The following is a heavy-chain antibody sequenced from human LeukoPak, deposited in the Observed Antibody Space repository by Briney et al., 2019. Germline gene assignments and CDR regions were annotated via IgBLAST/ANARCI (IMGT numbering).Heavy chain of an antibody. D-gene: IGHD5-12*01. CDR2: IYPGDSDT. J-gene: IGHJ1*01. Sequence: GESLKISCKGSGYSFTSYWIGWVRQMPGKGLEWMGIIYPGDSDTRYSPSFQGQVTISADKSISTAYLQWSSLKASDTAMYYCARGSREATIIAEYFQHWGQGTLVTVSS. CDR3: ARGSREATIIAEYFQH. V-gene: IGHV5-51*01. CDR1: GYSFTSYW.